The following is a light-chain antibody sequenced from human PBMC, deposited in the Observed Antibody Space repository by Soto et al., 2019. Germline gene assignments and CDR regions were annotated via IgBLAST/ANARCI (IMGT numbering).Light chain of an antibody. CDR1: QSVSRN. Sequence: EMVMTQSPATLSVSPGERATLSCRASQSVSRNLAWYQQKPGQAPRLLIYGASTRATGIPARFSGSGSGTEFILTISSLQSEDFAVYYCQQYNNWWTFGQGTK. J-gene: IGKJ1*01. CDR2: GAS. CDR3: QQYNNWWT. V-gene: IGKV3-15*01.